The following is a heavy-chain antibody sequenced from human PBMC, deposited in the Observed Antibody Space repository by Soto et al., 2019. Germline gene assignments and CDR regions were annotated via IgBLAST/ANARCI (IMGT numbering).Heavy chain of an antibody. D-gene: IGHD5-18*01. Sequence: PGGSLRLSCAASGFTFSSYGMHWVRQAPGKGLEWVAVISYDGSNKYYADSVKGRFTISRDNSKNTLYLQMNSLRAEDTAVYYCAKDGIQLWFQPYYFDYWGQGTLVTVSS. CDR1: GFTFSSYG. V-gene: IGHV3-30*18. CDR3: AKDGIQLWFQPYYFDY. J-gene: IGHJ4*02. CDR2: ISYDGSNK.